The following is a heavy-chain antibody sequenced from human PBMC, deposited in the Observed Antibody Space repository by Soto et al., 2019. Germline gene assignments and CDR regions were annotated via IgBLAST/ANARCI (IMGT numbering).Heavy chain of an antibody. J-gene: IGHJ2*01. CDR3: ARGGNGDNVGYWYFDL. CDR1: GYTFTTYY. CDR2: INPGGVST. V-gene: IGHV1-46*01. D-gene: IGHD4-17*01. Sequence: QVQLVQSGAEVKKPGASVEVSCKASGYTFTTYYIHWVRHAPGQGLEWMGVINPGGVSTKYAQKFQDTGTMTTDTTTSTVYMELSSLRSEDTAVYFCARGGNGDNVGYWYFDLGGRGTLVTVSP.